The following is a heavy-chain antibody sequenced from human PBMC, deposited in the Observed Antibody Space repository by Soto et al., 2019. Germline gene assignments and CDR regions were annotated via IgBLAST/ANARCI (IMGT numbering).Heavy chain of an antibody. CDR1: GASISSSTFY. J-gene: IGHJ4*02. Sequence: PSDTLSLTCTVSGASISSSTFYWGWIRQPPGKGLEWIGTVYYSGSAYYNPSLKSRLTISVDTSKNQFSLKLSSVTAADTALYYCVRHAPYRSGWANRNDYWGQGTLVTISS. CDR3: VRHAPYRSGWANRNDY. CDR2: VYYSGSA. V-gene: IGHV4-39*01. D-gene: IGHD6-19*01.